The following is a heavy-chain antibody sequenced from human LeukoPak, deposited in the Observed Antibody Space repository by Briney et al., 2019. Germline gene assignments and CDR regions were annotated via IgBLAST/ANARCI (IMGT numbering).Heavy chain of an antibody. Sequence: ASVKVSCKASGYTFTSYGISWVRQAPGQGLEWMGWISAYNGNTNYAQKLQGRVTMTTDTSTSTAYMELRSLRSDDTAVYYRARDRAHIVVVTAIPPFDYWGQGTLVTVSS. V-gene: IGHV1-18*01. D-gene: IGHD2-21*02. CDR2: ISAYNGNT. CDR3: ARDRAHIVVVTAIPPFDY. J-gene: IGHJ4*02. CDR1: GYTFTSYG.